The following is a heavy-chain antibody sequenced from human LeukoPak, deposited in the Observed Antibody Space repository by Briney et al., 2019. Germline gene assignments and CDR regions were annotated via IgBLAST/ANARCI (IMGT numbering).Heavy chain of an antibody. CDR3: AKDGYCSGGSCYPKHFDY. CDR1: GFTLSYYG. J-gene: IGHJ4*02. D-gene: IGHD2-15*01. CDR2: IENDESDK. V-gene: IGHV3-30*02. Sequence: PGGSLRLSCAASGFTLSYYGMHWVRQAPGKGLEWVAFIENDESDKYYAYSVKGRFTISRDNSKNTLYLQMNSLRAEDTAVYYCAKDGYCSGGSCYPKHFDYWGQGTLVTVSS.